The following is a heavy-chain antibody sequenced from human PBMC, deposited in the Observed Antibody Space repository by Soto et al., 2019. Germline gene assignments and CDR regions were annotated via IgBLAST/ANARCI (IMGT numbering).Heavy chain of an antibody. Sequence: QITLKESGPTLVNPTQPLTLSCTFSGFSLSASGVGVRWIRQPPGKALEWLALIYWNDEKRYNPSLRSRLTITKDTSNNQVVLIMTNMEPVETDTYYCAHQTIYHYYDMDVWGQGTTVTVSS. J-gene: IGHJ6*02. CDR1: GFSLSASGVG. V-gene: IGHV2-5*01. CDR2: IYWNDEK. CDR3: AHQTIYHYYDMDV. D-gene: IGHD2-2*02.